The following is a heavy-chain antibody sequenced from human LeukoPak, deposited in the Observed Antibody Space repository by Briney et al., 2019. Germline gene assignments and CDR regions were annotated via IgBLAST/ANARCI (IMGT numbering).Heavy chain of an antibody. CDR1: GFTFSSYG. CDR3: AKGVPFYDSSGYLDY. Sequence: PGRSLRLSCAASGFTFSSYGMHWVRQAPGKGLEWVAVISYDGSNKYYADSVKGRFTISRDNSKNTLYLQMNSLRAEDTAVYYCAKGVPFYDSSGYLDYWGQGTLVTVSS. V-gene: IGHV3-30*18. J-gene: IGHJ4*02. D-gene: IGHD3-22*01. CDR2: ISYDGSNK.